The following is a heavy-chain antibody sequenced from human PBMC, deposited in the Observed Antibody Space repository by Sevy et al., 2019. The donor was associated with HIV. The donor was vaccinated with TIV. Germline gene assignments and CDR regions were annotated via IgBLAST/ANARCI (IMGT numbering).Heavy chain of an antibody. CDR3: VKEGGGEGGDH. Sequence: GGSVRLSCAASGFSYSSYGMHWVRQAPGKGLEWVVYIQYDGSNKDYADSVKGRFTISRDNSKNTLDLQMNSLRVEDTAVYYCVKEGGGEGGDHWGQGTLVTVSS. CDR1: GFSYSSYG. CDR2: IQYDGSNK. J-gene: IGHJ4*02. D-gene: IGHD2-21*01. V-gene: IGHV3-30*02.